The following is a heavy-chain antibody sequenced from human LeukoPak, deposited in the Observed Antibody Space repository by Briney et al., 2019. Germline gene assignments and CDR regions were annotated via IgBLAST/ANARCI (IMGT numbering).Heavy chain of an antibody. J-gene: IGHJ4*02. D-gene: IGHD5-24*01. V-gene: IGHV4-31*03. Sequence: SETLSLTCTVSGGSVNNAAYHWSWIRQHPGKGLEWIGHIDYRGRTNYNPSLKSRVTISVDTSENQFSLRLSSVTAADTAVYYCARGVRDGYKTFDYWGQGTLVTVSS. CDR1: GGSVNNAAYH. CDR3: ARGVRDGYKTFDY. CDR2: IDYRGRT.